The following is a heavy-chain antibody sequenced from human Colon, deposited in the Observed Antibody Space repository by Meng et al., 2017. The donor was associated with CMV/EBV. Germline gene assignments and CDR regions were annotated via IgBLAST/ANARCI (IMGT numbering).Heavy chain of an antibody. CDR3: AKDTILGLIKPSDC. D-gene: IGHD3/OR15-3a*01. CDR1: GVTFSDNA. Sequence: GGSLRLSCVASGVTFSDNAMSWVRQAPGKGLEWVASISGSGAKTDFAESAKGRFSVSRDNSKNTLYLQMNSLTGEDTAVYYCAKDTILGLIKPSDCWGQGTLVTVSS. J-gene: IGHJ4*02. V-gene: IGHV3-23*01. CDR2: ISGSGAKT.